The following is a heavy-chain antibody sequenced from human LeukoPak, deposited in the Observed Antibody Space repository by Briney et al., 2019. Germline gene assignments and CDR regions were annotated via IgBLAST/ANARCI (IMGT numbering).Heavy chain of an antibody. D-gene: IGHD6-13*01. V-gene: IGHV4-30-2*01. CDR2: IYHCGST. J-gene: IGHJ3*02. CDR1: GGSISSGGYY. CDR3: ASSSSWYRVGVHAFDI. Sequence: NPSETLSLTCTVSGGSISSGGYYWSWIRQPPGKGLEWIGYIYHCGSTYYNPSLKSRVTISVDRSKNQFSLKLSSVTAADTGVYYCASSSSWYRVGVHAFDIWSQGTMVTVSS.